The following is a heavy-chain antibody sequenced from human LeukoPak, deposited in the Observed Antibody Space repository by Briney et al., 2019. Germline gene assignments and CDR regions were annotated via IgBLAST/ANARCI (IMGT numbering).Heavy chain of an antibody. D-gene: IGHD6-13*01. CDR3: AREISIAAAGLFDY. V-gene: IGHV3-74*01. CDR2: INSDGSST. CDR1: GFTFSSYW. Sequence: GGSLRLSCAASGFTFSSYWMYWVRQAPGKGLVWVSRINSDGSSTSYADSVKGRFTISRDNAKNTLYLQMNSLRAEDTAVYYCAREISIAAAGLFDYWGQGTLVTVSS. J-gene: IGHJ4*02.